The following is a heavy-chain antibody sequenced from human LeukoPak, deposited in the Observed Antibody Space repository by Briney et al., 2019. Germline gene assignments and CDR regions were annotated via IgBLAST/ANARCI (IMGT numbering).Heavy chain of an antibody. V-gene: IGHV3-48*01. J-gene: IGHJ4*02. CDR2: ITGSSSSI. CDR1: GFSFRRYN. Sequence: GGSLRLSCAASGFSFRRYNMNWVRQAPGKGLEWVAYITGSSSSIYYADSVKGRFTISRDNAKNSLYLQMNSLRAEDTAVYYCATAGTPDYWGQGTLVTVSS. D-gene: IGHD6-13*01. CDR3: ATAGTPDY.